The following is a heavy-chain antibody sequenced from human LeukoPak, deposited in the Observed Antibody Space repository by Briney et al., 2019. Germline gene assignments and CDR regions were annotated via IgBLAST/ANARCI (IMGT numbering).Heavy chain of an antibody. D-gene: IGHD3-3*01. Sequence: LETLSLTCTVSGGSISSSGYYWGWIRQPPGKGLEWIGSIYYSGSTYYNPSLKSRVTISVDTSKNQFSLKLSSVTAADTAVYYCAGRTYYDFWIDPWGQGTLVTVSS. CDR3: AGRTYYDFWIDP. V-gene: IGHV4-39*01. J-gene: IGHJ5*02. CDR1: GGSISSSGYY. CDR2: IYYSGST.